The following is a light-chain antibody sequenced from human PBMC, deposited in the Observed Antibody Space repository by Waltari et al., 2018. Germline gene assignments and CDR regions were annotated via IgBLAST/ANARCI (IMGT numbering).Light chain of an antibody. CDR2: RSD. Sequence: QSVLTQPPSASGTPGQRVTISCSGSASNIGGNLVNWYQQLPGKAPKLLIYRSDRRPSGVPDRFSASNTGTSASLSISGLQSEDEADYFCASWDDSLNGHWVFGGGTKVTVL. V-gene: IGLV1-44*01. CDR3: ASWDDSLNGHWV. J-gene: IGLJ3*02. CDR1: ASNIGGNL.